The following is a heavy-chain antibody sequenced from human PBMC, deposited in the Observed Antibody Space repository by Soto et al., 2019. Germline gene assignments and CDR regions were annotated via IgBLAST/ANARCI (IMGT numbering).Heavy chain of an antibody. D-gene: IGHD5-18*01. CDR3: AAMVTPRYFDY. CDR1: GFTFSSYW. V-gene: IGHV3-74*01. CDR2: INSDGSST. Sequence: GESLKISCAASGFTFSSYWMHWVRQAPGKGLVWVSRINSDGSSTSYADSVKGRFTISRDNAKNTLYLQMNSLRAEDTAVYYCAAMVTPRYFDYWGQGTLVTVSS. J-gene: IGHJ4*02.